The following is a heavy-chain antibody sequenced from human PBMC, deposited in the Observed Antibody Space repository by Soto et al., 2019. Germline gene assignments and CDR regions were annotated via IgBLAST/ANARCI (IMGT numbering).Heavy chain of an antibody. CDR3: ASDGYCSGGSCDTGDAFDI. CDR1: GFTFSSYS. D-gene: IGHD2-15*01. V-gene: IGHV3-21*01. J-gene: IGHJ3*02. Sequence: GGSLRLSCAASGFTFSSYSMNWVRQAPGKGLEWVSSISSSSYIYYADSVKGRFTISRDNAKNSLYLQMNSLRAEDTAVYYCASDGYCSGGSCDTGDAFDIWGQGTMVTVSS. CDR2: ISSSSYI.